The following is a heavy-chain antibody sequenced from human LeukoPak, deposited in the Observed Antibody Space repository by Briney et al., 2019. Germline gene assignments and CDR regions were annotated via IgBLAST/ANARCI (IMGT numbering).Heavy chain of an antibody. J-gene: IGHJ4*02. D-gene: IGHD3/OR15-3a*01. CDR3: TAGTGRSDFDY. CDR1: GFTFSNAW. CDR2: IKRKGDDGTI. Sequence: GGSLRLSCTASGFTFSNAWMSWVRQAPGRGLEWVGRIKRKGDDGTIDYAAPVKGRLSISRDDSKNTLYLQMNSLKSEDTAVYYCTAGTGRSDFDYWGQGTLVTVSS. V-gene: IGHV3-15*01.